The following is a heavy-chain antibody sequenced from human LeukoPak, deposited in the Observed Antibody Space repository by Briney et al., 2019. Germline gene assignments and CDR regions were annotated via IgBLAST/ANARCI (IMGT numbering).Heavy chain of an antibody. CDR2: IWYDGSNK. V-gene: IGHV3-33*01. J-gene: IGHJ4*02. CDR3: ARDLNRYDSSGYNPFCY. CDR1: GFTFSSYG. D-gene: IGHD3-22*01. Sequence: GSLRLSCAASGFTFSSYGMHWVRQAPGKGLEWVAVIWYDGSNKYYADSVKGRFTISRDNSKNTLYLQMNSLRAEDTAVYYCARDLNRYDSSGYNPFCYWGQGTLVTVSS.